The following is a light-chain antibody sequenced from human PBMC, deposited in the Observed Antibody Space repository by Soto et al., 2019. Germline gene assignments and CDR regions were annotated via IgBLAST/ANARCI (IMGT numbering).Light chain of an antibody. CDR1: SSNIGSNY. J-gene: IGLJ3*02. CDR3: ATRDDSLSGHWL. Sequence: QSVLTQPPSASGTPGQRVTISCSGSSSNIGSNYVNWYQHLPGTAPKLLIYRNDQRPSGVPDRFSGSKSGTSASLAISGLRSEDEAEYYCATRDDSLSGHWLFGGGTKLTVL. CDR2: RND. V-gene: IGLV1-47*01.